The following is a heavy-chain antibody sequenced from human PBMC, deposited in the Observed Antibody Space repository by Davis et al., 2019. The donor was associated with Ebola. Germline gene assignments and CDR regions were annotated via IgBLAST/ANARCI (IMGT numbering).Heavy chain of an antibody. Sequence: GGSLRLSCAASGFTFSGYWMSWVRQAPGKGLEWVSAISGSGGSTYYADSVKGRFTISRDNSKNTLYLQMNSLRAEDTAVYYCTKGNTVVTPCWFDPWGQGTLVTVSS. CDR2: ISGSGGST. CDR3: TKGNTVVTPCWFDP. D-gene: IGHD4-23*01. CDR1: GFTFSGYW. V-gene: IGHV3-23*01. J-gene: IGHJ5*02.